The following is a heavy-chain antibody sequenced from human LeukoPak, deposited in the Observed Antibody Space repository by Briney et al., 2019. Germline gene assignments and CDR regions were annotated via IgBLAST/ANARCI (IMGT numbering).Heavy chain of an antibody. V-gene: IGHV4-4*07. CDR1: GGSISSYY. D-gene: IGHD1-1*01. CDR3: ARRRYNYGDFDH. J-gene: IGHJ4*02. CDR2: IYGSGII. Sequence: SETLSLTCTVSGGSISSYYWSWIRQPAGKALEWIGRIYGSGIITYNPSLKSRVNMSVDTSTNHVFLRLTSVTAADTAVYYCARRRYNYGDFDHWGQGTLVTVSS.